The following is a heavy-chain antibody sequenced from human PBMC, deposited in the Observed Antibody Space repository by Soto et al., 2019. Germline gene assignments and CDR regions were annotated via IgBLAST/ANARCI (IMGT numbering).Heavy chain of an antibody. CDR2: IIPIFSKT. D-gene: IGHD2-15*01. CDR1: GGTFSTSS. CDR3: ARDVVRSTGGDS. Sequence: QVQLVQSGAEVKEPGTSVKVSCKASGGTFSTSSFVWVRQGPGQGLEWMGGIIPIFSKTNVAQQFQGRITFTADESTRTAYMELSSLRSDDTAIYYCARDVVRSTGGDSWGQGTLVTVSS. J-gene: IGHJ4*02. V-gene: IGHV1-69*01.